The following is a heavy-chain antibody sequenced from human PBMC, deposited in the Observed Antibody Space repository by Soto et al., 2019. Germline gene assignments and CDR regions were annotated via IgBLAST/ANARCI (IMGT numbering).Heavy chain of an antibody. CDR1: GGSISSSNW. D-gene: IGHD6-13*01. CDR3: ARTSIAAAGWQYYFDY. Sequence: PSETLSLTCAVSGGSISSSNWWSWVRQPPGKGLEWIGEIYHSGSTNYNPSLKSRVTISVDKSKNQFSLKLSSVTAADTAVYYCARTSIAAAGWQYYFDYWGQGTLVTVSS. CDR2: IYHSGST. J-gene: IGHJ4*02. V-gene: IGHV4-4*02.